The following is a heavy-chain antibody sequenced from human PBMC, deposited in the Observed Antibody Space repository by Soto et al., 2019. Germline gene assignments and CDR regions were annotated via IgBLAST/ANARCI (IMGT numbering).Heavy chain of an antibody. J-gene: IGHJ4*02. D-gene: IGHD5-12*01. CDR2: FDPEDGET. CDR1: GYTLAELS. CDR3: ATAQYSGYALPSQVFDY. Sequence: GASVKVSCKVSGYTLAELSMHWVRQAPGKGLEWMGGFDPEDGETIYAQKFQGRVTMTEDTSTDTAYMELSSLRSEDTAVYYCATAQYSGYALPSQVFDYWGQGTLVTVSS. V-gene: IGHV1-24*01.